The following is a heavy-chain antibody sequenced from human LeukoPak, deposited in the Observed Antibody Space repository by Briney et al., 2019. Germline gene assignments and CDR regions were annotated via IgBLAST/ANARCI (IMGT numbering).Heavy chain of an antibody. CDR3: AGSLIVDTAIASLPIAFDI. J-gene: IGHJ3*02. V-gene: IGHV5-51*03. D-gene: IGHD5-18*01. CDR2: IYPGDSDT. Sequence: GESLKISCKGSGYSFTSYWIGWVRHMPGKGLEWMGIIYPGDSDTRYSPSFQGQVTISADKSISTAYLQWSSLKASDTAMYYCAGSLIVDTAIASLPIAFDIWGQGTMVTVSS. CDR1: GYSFTSYW.